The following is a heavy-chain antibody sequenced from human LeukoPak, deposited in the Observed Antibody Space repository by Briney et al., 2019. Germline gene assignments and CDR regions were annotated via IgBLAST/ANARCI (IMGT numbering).Heavy chain of an antibody. J-gene: IGHJ5*02. D-gene: IGHD3-22*01. V-gene: IGHV1-46*01. CDR3: ARDSAGDTYYYDSSGFSWFDP. CDR2: INPSGGST. Sequence: GASVKVSCKASGYTFTSYYMHWVRQAPGQGLEWMGIINPSGGSTSYAQKFQGRVTMTRDMSTSTVYMELSSLRSEDTAVYYCARDSAGDTYYYDSSGFSWFDPWGQGTLVAVSS. CDR1: GYTFTSYY.